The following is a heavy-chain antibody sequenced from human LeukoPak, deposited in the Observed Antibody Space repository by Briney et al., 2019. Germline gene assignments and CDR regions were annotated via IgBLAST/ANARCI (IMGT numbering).Heavy chain of an antibody. Sequence: SETLSLTCAVYGGSFSGYYWSWIRQPPGKGLEWIGEINHSGSTNYNPSLKSRVTISVDTSKNQFSLKLSSVTAADTAVYYCAGESDGYWFDPWGQGTLVTVSS. J-gene: IGHJ5*02. CDR3: AGESDGYWFDP. CDR2: INHSGST. V-gene: IGHV4-34*01. CDR1: GGSFSGYY. D-gene: IGHD4-17*01.